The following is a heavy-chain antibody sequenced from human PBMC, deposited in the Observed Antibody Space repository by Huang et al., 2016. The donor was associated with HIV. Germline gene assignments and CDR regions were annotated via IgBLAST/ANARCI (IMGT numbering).Heavy chain of an antibody. CDR2: IFWDDDK. CDR3: AHRQTYDFWSGSFDS. D-gene: IGHD3-3*01. Sequence: QIILKESGPTLVKPTQTLTLTCTFSGFSITTDGAGVGWIRQPPGKALEWLALIFWDDDKRYSPSLKNRLSITKDTSKNQVVLTMTNMDPVDTATYFCAHRQTYDFWSGSFDSWGQGTLVTVSS. J-gene: IGHJ4*02. CDR1: GFSITTDGAG. V-gene: IGHV2-5*02.